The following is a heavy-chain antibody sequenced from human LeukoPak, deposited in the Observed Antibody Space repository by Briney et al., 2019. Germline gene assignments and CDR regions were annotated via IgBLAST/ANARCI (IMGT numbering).Heavy chain of an antibody. V-gene: IGHV3-7*03. D-gene: IGHD6-19*01. CDR3: AREGSSGYAFDI. Sequence: GGSLRLSCAASGFTSSSYWMSWVRQAPGKGLEWVANIKQDGSEKYYVDSVKGRFTISRDNAKNSLYLQMNSLRAEDTAVYYCAREGSSGYAFDIWGQGTMVTVSS. CDR2: IKQDGSEK. CDR1: GFTSSSYW. J-gene: IGHJ3*02.